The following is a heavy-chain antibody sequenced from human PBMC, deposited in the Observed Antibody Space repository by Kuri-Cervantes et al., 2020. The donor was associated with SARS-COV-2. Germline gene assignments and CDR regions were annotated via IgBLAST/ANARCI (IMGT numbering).Heavy chain of an antibody. V-gene: IGHV3-30*03. CDR3: ARDTRLRFLEDDDAFDI. CDR2: ISYDGSNK. J-gene: IGHJ3*02. CDR1: GFTFSSYS. D-gene: IGHD3-3*01. Sequence: GESLKISCAASGFTFSSYSMNWVRQAPGKGLEWVAVISYDGSNKYYADSVKGRFTISRDNSKNTLYLQMNSLRAEDTAVYYCARDTRLRFLEDDDAFDIWGQGTMVTVSS.